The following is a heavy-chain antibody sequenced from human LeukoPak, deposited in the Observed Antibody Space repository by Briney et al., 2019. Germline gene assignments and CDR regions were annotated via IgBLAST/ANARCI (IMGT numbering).Heavy chain of an antibody. V-gene: IGHV3-23*01. J-gene: IGHJ6*02. CDR2: LNGGGETT. Sequence: GGSLRLSCTASGFTFSSYAMSWVRQAPGKGLEWVSVLNGGGETTYYADSVKGRFTISRDNSKNTLYLQMNSLRVEDTAVYYCAREGCSSTSCYDYYYYGMDVWGQGTTVTVSS. CDR1: GFTFSSYA. CDR3: AREGCSSTSCYDYYYYGMDV. D-gene: IGHD2-2*01.